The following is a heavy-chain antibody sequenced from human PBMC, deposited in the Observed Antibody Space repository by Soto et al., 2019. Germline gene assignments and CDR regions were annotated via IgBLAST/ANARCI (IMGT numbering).Heavy chain of an antibody. Sequence: SETLSLTCTVSGGSISSYYWSWIRQPPGKGLEWIGYIYYSGSTNYNPSLKSRVTISVDTSKSQFSLKLSSVTAADTAVYYCARDNDYPYGMDVWGQGTTVTVSS. CDR2: IYYSGST. J-gene: IGHJ6*02. CDR1: GGSISSYY. V-gene: IGHV4-59*01. D-gene: IGHD5-12*01. CDR3: ARDNDYPYGMDV.